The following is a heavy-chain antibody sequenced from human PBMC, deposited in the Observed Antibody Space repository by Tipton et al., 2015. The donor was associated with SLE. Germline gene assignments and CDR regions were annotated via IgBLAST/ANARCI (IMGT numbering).Heavy chain of an antibody. J-gene: IGHJ1*01. CDR2: IIPIFGTA. V-gene: IGHV1-69*01. D-gene: IGHD2-2*01. CDR3: AGGDCSSTSCYRAEYFQH. Sequence: QVQLVQSGAEVKKPGSSVKVSCKASGGTFSSYAISWVRQAPGQGLEWMGGIIPIFGTANYAQKFQGRVTITTDESTSAAYMELSSLRSEDTSVYYCAGGDCSSTSCYRAEYFQHWGQGTLVTVSS. CDR1: GGTFSSYA.